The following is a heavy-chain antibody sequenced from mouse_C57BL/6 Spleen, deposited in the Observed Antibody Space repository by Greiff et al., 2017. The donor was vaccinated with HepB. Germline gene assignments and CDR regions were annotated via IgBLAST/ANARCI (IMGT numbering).Heavy chain of an antibody. CDR3: AKNGYGNYVDWYFDV. CDR1: GFSLTSYG. CDR2: IWSGGST. J-gene: IGHJ1*03. V-gene: IGHV2-4*01. Sequence: VQLQQSGPGLVQPSQSLSITCTVSGFSLTSYGVHWVRQPPGKGLEWLGVIWSGGSTDYNAAFISRLSISKDNSKSQVFFKMNSLQADDTAIYYCAKNGYGNYVDWYFDVWGTGTTVTVSS. D-gene: IGHD2-1*01.